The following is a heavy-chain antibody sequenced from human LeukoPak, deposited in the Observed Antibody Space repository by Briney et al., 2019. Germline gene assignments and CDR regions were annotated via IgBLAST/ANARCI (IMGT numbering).Heavy chain of an antibody. CDR3: AKAEAVLGVPAAFDY. J-gene: IGHJ4*02. CDR1: GFTFSSYA. D-gene: IGHD2-2*01. V-gene: IGHV3-23*01. Sequence: PGGSLRLSCAASGFTFSSYAMSWVRQAPGKGLEWVSAISGSGDTKYYADSVKGRFTLSRGNSKNTLYLQMNSLRADDTAVYYCAKAEAVLGVPAAFDYWGQGTLVTVSS. CDR2: ISGSGDTK.